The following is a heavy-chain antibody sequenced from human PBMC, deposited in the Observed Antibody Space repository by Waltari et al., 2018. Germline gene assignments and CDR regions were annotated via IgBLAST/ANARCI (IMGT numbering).Heavy chain of an antibody. CDR3: ARDRDYGSGELDY. V-gene: IGHV3-21*01. D-gene: IGHD3-10*01. CDR1: GFTFSSYS. Sequence: EVQLVESGGGLVKPGGSLRLSCAASGFTFSSYSMNGVRQAPGKGLEWVSSISSSSSYIYYADSLKGRFTISRDNAKNSLYLQMNSLRAEDTAVYYCARDRDYGSGELDYWGQGTLVTVSS. J-gene: IGHJ4*02. CDR2: ISSSSSYI.